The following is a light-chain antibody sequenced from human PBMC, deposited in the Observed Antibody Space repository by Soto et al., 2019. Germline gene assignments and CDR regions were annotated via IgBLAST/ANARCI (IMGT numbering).Light chain of an antibody. V-gene: IGKV1-33*01. CDR2: DAS. CDR3: QQFHNLPYT. CDR1: EDIKTN. Sequence: DTQMTQSPSSVPASVGDRVTITCQASEDIKTNLNWYQQKEGEAPNLLIYDASNLETGVPSRFSGSGYGTDFSFTISSLQPEDIATYYCQQFHNLPYTFGQGTKLEI. J-gene: IGKJ2*01.